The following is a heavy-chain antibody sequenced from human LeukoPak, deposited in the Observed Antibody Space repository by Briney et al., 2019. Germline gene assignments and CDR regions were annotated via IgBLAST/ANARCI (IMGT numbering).Heavy chain of an antibody. Sequence: SETLSLTCAVYGGSFSGYYWSWIRQPPGKGLEWIGEINHSGSTNYNPSLKSRVTISVDTSKNQFSLKLSSVTAAGTAVYYCAREPYGDYDPYWGQGTLVTVSS. D-gene: IGHD4-17*01. CDR1: GGSFSGYY. J-gene: IGHJ4*02. CDR3: AREPYGDYDPY. V-gene: IGHV4-34*01. CDR2: INHSGST.